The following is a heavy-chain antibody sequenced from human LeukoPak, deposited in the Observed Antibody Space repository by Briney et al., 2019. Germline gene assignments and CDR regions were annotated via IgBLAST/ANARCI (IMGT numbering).Heavy chain of an antibody. CDR3: AANVDTAMVTPFDY. CDR1: GYTFTGYY. V-gene: IGHV1-18*04. D-gene: IGHD5-18*01. J-gene: IGHJ4*02. Sequence: ASVKVSCKASGYTFTGYYMHWVRQAPGQGLEWMGWISAYNGNTNYAQKLQGRVTMTTDTSTSTAYMELRSLRSDDTAVYYCAANVDTAMVTPFDYWGQGTLVTVSS. CDR2: ISAYNGNT.